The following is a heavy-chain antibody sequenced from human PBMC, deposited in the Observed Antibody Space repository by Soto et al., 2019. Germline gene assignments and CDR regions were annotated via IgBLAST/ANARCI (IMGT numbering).Heavy chain of an antibody. V-gene: IGHV3-48*03. CDR1: GFTFSSYE. CDR3: ARAGGWDEGNY. D-gene: IGHD6-19*01. CDR2: ISSSGSTI. Sequence: GGSLRLSCAASGFTFSSYEMNWVRQAPGKGLEWVSYISSSGSTIYYADSVKGRFTISRDNAKNSLYLQMNSLRAEDTAVYYCARAGGWDEGNYWGQGXLVTVSS. J-gene: IGHJ4*02.